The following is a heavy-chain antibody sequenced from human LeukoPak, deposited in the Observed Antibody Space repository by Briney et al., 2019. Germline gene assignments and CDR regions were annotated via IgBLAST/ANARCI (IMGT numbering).Heavy chain of an antibody. CDR2: IDSDGSNT. J-gene: IGHJ4*02. CDR1: GFTFSSYW. D-gene: IGHD2-2*01. CDR3: ARRVVVPAAPYYFDY. Sequence: GGSLRLSCAASGFTFSSYWMHWVRQAPGKGLVWVSRIDSDGSNTNYADSVKGRFTVSRDNAKNTLYLQMNSLRAEDTAVYYCARRVVVPAAPYYFDYWGQGTLVTVSS. V-gene: IGHV3-74*01.